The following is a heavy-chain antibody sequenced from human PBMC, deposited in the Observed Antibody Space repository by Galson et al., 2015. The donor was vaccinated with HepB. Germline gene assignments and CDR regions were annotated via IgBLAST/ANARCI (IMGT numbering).Heavy chain of an antibody. D-gene: IGHD5-18*01. V-gene: IGHV3-21*01. J-gene: IGHJ6*02. CDR3: ARDSEDTDNYYYYGMDV. CDR1: GFTFSSYS. Sequence: SLRLSCAASGFTFSSYSMNWVRQAPGHGLEWVSSISSSSSYIYYADSVKGRFTISRDNAKNSLYLQMNSLRAEDTAVYYCARDSEDTDNYYYYGMDVWGQGTTVTVSS. CDR2: ISSSSSYI.